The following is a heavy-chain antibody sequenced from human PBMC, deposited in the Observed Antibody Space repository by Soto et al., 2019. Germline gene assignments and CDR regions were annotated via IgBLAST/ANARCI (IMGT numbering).Heavy chain of an antibody. Sequence: SETLSLTCAVSGGSISSGGYSWSWIRQPPGKGLEWIGYIYHSGSTYYNPSLKSRVTISVDRSKNQFSLKLSSVTAADTAVYYCARGAGGGGYSGYLADVWGQGTTVTVSS. V-gene: IGHV4-30-2*01. CDR1: GGSISSGGYS. CDR2: IYHSGST. D-gene: IGHD5-12*01. J-gene: IGHJ6*02. CDR3: ARGAGGGGYSGYLADV.